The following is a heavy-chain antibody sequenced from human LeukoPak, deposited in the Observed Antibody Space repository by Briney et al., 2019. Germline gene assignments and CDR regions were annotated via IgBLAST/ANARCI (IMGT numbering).Heavy chain of an antibody. CDR1: GFTFSSSV. V-gene: IGHV3-30*03. J-gene: IGHJ3*02. D-gene: IGHD6-19*01. CDR2: TSHGEGIK. CDR3: SREAYSSRWAGGFDS. Sequence: GRSLRLSCAASGFTFSSSVMHWGRQAPGKGRDGVPVTSHGEGIKIYGDSAKGRFIISRDNSETMMYLQMNSLRPEETAVYNGSREAYSSRWAGGFDSWGKGTLVTVSS.